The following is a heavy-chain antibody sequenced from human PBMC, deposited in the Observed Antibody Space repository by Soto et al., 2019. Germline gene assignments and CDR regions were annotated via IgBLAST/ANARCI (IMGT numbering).Heavy chain of an antibody. Sequence: GASVKVSCKASGYTFTGYYMHWVRQAPGQGLEWMGWINPNSGGTNYAQKFQGWVTMTRDTSISTAHMELSSLRSEDTAVYYCARFGYSSSWTPYYYYYGMDVWGQGTTVTVSS. CDR3: ARFGYSSSWTPYYYYYGMDV. CDR2: INPNSGGT. V-gene: IGHV1-2*04. J-gene: IGHJ6*02. CDR1: GYTFTGYY. D-gene: IGHD6-13*01.